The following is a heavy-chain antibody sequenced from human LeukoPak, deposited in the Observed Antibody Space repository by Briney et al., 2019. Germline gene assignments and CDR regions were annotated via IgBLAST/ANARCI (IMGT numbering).Heavy chain of an antibody. D-gene: IGHD6-13*01. CDR3: ARGAIAAAGTGGWFDP. J-gene: IGHJ5*02. CDR1: GFPFSSYG. CDR2: IWYDGSNK. V-gene: IGHV3-33*01. Sequence: GSLRLSCAASGFPFSSYGMHWVRQAPGKGLEWVAVIWYDGSNKYYADSVKGRFTISRDNSKNTLYLQMNSLRAEDTAVYYCARGAIAAAGTGGWFDPWGQGTLVTVSS.